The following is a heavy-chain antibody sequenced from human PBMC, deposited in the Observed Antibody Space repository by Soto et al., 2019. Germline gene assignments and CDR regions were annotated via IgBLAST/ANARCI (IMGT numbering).Heavy chain of an antibody. Sequence: QVQLVESGGGVVQPGRSLRLSCAASGLTFSSYAMQWVRKAPGKGLEWVALISYEGNNKYYADSVKGRFTFSRDNSKNPLSLQMNSLRAEDTVAYYCARGGLGTVVSSENYWGQGTLVTVSS. CDR1: GLTFSSYA. V-gene: IGHV3-30-3*01. CDR3: ARGGLGTVVSSENY. D-gene: IGHD2-8*02. J-gene: IGHJ4*02. CDR2: ISYEGNNK.